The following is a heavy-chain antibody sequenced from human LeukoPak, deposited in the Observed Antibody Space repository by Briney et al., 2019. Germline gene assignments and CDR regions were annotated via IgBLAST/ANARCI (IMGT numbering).Heavy chain of an antibody. J-gene: IGHJ4*02. D-gene: IGHD3-16*01. Sequence: GGSLRLSCAASGFTFSNYPFHWVRQAPGKGLEWVSAISGSGGSTYYADSVKGRFTISRDNSKNTLYLQMNSLRAEDTAVYYCAKPSRGDGLTDYWGQGTLVTVPS. CDR3: AKPSRGDGLTDY. CDR1: GFTFSNYP. V-gene: IGHV3-23*01. CDR2: ISGSGGST.